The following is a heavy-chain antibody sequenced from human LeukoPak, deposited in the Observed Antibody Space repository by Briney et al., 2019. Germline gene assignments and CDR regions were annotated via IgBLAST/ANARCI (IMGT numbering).Heavy chain of an antibody. Sequence: GESLKISCKGSGYSFTSYWISWVRQMPGKGLEWMGRIDPSDSYTNYSPSFQGHVTISADKSNSTAYLQWSSLKASDTAMYYCAKEAGDAFDIWGQGTMVTVSS. CDR1: GYSFTSYW. CDR2: IDPSDSYT. CDR3: AKEAGDAFDI. J-gene: IGHJ3*02. V-gene: IGHV5-10-1*01.